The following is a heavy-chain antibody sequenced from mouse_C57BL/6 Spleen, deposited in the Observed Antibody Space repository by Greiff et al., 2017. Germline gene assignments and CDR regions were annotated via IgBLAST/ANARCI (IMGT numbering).Heavy chain of an antibody. CDR3: ARSHYYGYPYAMDY. V-gene: IGHV1-26*01. D-gene: IGHD2-2*01. Sequence: VQLQQSGPELVKPGASVKISCKASGYTFTDYYMNWVKQSHGKSLEWIGDINPNNGGTSYNQKFKGKATLTVDKSSSTAYMELRSLTSEDSAVYYCARSHYYGYPYAMDYWGQGTSVTVSS. CDR2: INPNNGGT. J-gene: IGHJ4*01. CDR1: GYTFTDYY.